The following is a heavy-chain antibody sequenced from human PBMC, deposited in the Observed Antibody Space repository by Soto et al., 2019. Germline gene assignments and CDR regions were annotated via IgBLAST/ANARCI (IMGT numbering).Heavy chain of an antibody. D-gene: IGHD3-22*01. CDR2: ISYDGSNK. CDR1: GFTFSSYG. J-gene: IGHJ6*02. CDR3: AKASTRPLIELAYYGMDV. Sequence: GGSLRLSCAASGFTFSSYGMHWVHQAPGKELEWVAVISYDGSNKYYADSAKGRFTISRDNSKNTLYLQMNSLRAEDTAVYYCAKASTRPLIELAYYGMDVWGQRTALTVSS. V-gene: IGHV3-30*18.